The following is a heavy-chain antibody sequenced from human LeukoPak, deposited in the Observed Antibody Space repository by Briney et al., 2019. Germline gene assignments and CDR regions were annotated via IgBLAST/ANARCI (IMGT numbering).Heavy chain of an antibody. CDR2: FYSGGTT. Sequence: SETLSLTCTVSDGSISSNYWSWIRQPAGEGREWIGRFYSGGTTNYNPSLRSRVTMSVDTSKNQFSLKLSSVTAADTAVYYCARGDDISPGRVLEYWGRGTLVTVSS. CDR1: DGSISSNY. CDR3: ARGDDISPGRVLEY. V-gene: IGHV4-4*07. J-gene: IGHJ4*02. D-gene: IGHD3-9*01.